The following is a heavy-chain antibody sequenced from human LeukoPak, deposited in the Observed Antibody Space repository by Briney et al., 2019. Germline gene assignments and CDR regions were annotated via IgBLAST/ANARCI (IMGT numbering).Heavy chain of an antibody. Sequence: SETLSLTCTVSGGSISPYYWNWIRQPPGKGLEWIGYIYYSGSTNYSPSLKSRVTILVDTSKNQFSLKLSSVTAADTAVYYCAREACTNGVCYHFDFWGQGTLVTVSS. CDR1: GGSISPYY. CDR2: IYYSGST. CDR3: AREACTNGVCYHFDF. D-gene: IGHD2-8*01. V-gene: IGHV4-59*01. J-gene: IGHJ4*02.